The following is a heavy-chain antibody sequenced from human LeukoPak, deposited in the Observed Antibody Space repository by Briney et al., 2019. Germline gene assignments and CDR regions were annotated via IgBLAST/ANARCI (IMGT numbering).Heavy chain of an antibody. Sequence: SETLSLTCTVSGGSISSGGYYWSWVRQHPGKGLEWIGYIYSSGSTNYNPSLNSRVTMSIDTSKNQFSLKLSSVTAADTAVYYCARVKSWSGYNALDYWGQGTLVTVSS. CDR3: ARVKSWSGYNALDY. D-gene: IGHD3-3*01. CDR2: IYSSGST. V-gene: IGHV4-61*08. J-gene: IGHJ4*02. CDR1: GGSISSGGYY.